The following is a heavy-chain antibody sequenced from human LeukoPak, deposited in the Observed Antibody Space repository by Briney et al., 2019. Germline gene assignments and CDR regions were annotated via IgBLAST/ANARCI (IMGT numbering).Heavy chain of an antibody. V-gene: IGHV4-39*07. CDR1: GGSISSSSYY. CDR3: AKDWEAYCGGDCYSAFDY. Sequence: SETLSLTCTVSGGSISSSSYYWGWIRQPPGKGLEWIGSIYYSGSTYYNPSLKSRVTISVDTSKNQFSLKLSSVTAADTAVYYCAKDWEAYCGGDCYSAFDYWGQGTLVTVSS. CDR2: IYYSGST. J-gene: IGHJ4*02. D-gene: IGHD2-21*01.